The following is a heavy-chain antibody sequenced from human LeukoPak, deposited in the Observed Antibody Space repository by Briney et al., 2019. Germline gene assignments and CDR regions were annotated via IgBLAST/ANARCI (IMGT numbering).Heavy chain of an antibody. D-gene: IGHD6-19*01. V-gene: IGHV3-23*01. J-gene: IGHJ4*02. CDR2: ICGSGGCT. Sequence: GGSLRLSCAASGFTFNTYAIYWVRQAPGKGLEWVSGICGSGGCTYYADSVKGRFTISRDNSKNTVYLQMSSLTADDTAIYYCAKTTVGYSSGRYPGWPADYWGQGTLVTVSS. CDR1: GFTFNTYA. CDR3: AKTTVGYSSGRYPGWPADY.